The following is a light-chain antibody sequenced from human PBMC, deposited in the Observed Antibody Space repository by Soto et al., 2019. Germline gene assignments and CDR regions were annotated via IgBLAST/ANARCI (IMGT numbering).Light chain of an antibody. Sequence: QSVLTQPASVSGSPGQSITISCTGTSSDVGGYNSVSWYQQHPGKGPKLMIYDVSHRPSGVSDRFSGSKSGNTAALTISGLQAEDEADYYCSSYTSSSLLVFGGGTKLTVL. J-gene: IGLJ2*01. CDR3: SSYTSSSLLV. CDR2: DVS. V-gene: IGLV2-14*01. CDR1: SSDVGGYNS.